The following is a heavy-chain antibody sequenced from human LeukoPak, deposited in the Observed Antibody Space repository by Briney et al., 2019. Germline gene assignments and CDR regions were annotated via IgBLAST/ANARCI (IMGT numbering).Heavy chain of an antibody. CDR1: GGSFSGYY. CDR2: INHSGST. V-gene: IGHV4-34*01. CDR3: ARVKYVYSSSFDY. D-gene: IGHD6-6*01. J-gene: IGHJ4*02. Sequence: SETLSLTCAVYGGSFSGYYWSWIRQPPGKGLEWIGEINHSGSTNYNPSLKSRVTISVDTSKNKFSLKLSSVTAADTAVYYCARVKYVYSSSFDYWGQGTLVTVSS.